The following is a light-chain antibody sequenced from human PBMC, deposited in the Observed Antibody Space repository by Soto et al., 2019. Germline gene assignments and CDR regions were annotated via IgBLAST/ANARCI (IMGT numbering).Light chain of an antibody. CDR2: DAS. Sequence: DVQITQSPSSLSASVGDRVTITCRASQSISSYLNWYQQKPGKAPKLLIYDASSLESGVPSRFSGSGSGTEFTLTISSLQPDDFATYYCQQYNSYSETFGQGTKV. J-gene: IGKJ1*01. CDR3: QQYNSYSET. CDR1: QSISSY. V-gene: IGKV1-5*01.